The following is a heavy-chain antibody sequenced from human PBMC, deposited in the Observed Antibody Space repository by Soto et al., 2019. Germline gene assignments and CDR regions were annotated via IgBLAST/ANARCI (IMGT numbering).Heavy chain of an antibody. CDR3: ASGTWRCSSTICYVYAFDI. Sequence: QVQLQESGPGLVKPSQTLSLTCTVSGGSISSGGYYWSWIRQHPGKGLEWIGYIYYSGSTYYNPSLKSRVTIAVDTSKNQFSLKLSSVTAADTAVYYCASGTWRCSSTICYVYAFDIWGQGTMVTVSS. D-gene: IGHD2-2*01. J-gene: IGHJ3*02. CDR2: IYYSGST. V-gene: IGHV4-31*03. CDR1: GGSISSGGYY.